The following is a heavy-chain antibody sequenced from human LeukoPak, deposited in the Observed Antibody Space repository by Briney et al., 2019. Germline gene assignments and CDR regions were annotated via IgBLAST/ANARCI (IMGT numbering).Heavy chain of an antibody. V-gene: IGHV3-11*01. J-gene: IGHJ4*02. CDR2: ISSSGSTI. CDR3: ARDRAYATTTFDH. D-gene: IGHD2-2*01. CDR1: GFTFSDYY. Sequence: GGSLRLSCAASGFTFSDYYMSWIRQAPGKGLEWVSYISSSGSTIYYADSVKGRFTISRDNAKNSLYLQMNSLRAEDTAVYYCARDRAYATTTFDHWGQGTLVTVSS.